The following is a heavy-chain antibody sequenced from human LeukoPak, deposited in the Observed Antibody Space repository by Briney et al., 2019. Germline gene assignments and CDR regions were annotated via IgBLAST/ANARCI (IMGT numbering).Heavy chain of an antibody. CDR1: GYTFTSYY. CDR3: ATGDGMGVYFDY. CDR2: INPSGGST. J-gene: IGHJ4*02. D-gene: IGHD1-26*01. V-gene: IGHV1-46*01. Sequence: ASVKVSCKASGYTFTSYYMHWVRQAPGQGLEWMGIINPSGGSTSYAQKFQGRVTMTEDTSTDTAYMELSSLRSEDTAVYYCATGDGMGVYFDYWGQGTLVTVSS.